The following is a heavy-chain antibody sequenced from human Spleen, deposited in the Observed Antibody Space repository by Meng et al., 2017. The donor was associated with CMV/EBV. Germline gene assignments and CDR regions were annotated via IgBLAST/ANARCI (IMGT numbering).Heavy chain of an antibody. CDR2: ISSSSSYI. Sequence: GESLKISCAASGFIVSSNYMNWVRQAPGKGLEWVSSISSSSSYIYYADSVKGRFTISRDNAKNSLYLQMNSLRAEDTAVYYCARDGSSTIRANYYYYGMDVWGQGTTVTVSS. V-gene: IGHV3-21*01. CDR1: GFIVSSNY. D-gene: IGHD3-10*01. J-gene: IGHJ6*02. CDR3: ARDGSSTIRANYYYYGMDV.